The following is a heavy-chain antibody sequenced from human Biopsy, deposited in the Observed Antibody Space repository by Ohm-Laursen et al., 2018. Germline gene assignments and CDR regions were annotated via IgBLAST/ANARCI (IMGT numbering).Heavy chain of an antibody. CDR2: INPNRGNA. Sequence: ASVKVSCNVSGYTFAGYYPHWVRLAPGPGLEWMGCINPNRGNAIYAQSFQGRLTVTRDTSISTAYMELTSLTFDDTAIYYCARVPAYPSIDGYYGLDLWGQGTTVIVSS. CDR3: ARVPAYPSIDGYYGLDL. V-gene: IGHV1-2*02. CDR1: GYTFAGYY. D-gene: IGHD3-9*01. J-gene: IGHJ6*02.